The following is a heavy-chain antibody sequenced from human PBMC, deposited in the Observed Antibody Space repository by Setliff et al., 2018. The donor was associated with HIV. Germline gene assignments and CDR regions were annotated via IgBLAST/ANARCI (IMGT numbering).Heavy chain of an antibody. CDR1: GYSFTNHY. Sequence: RASVKVSCKPSGYSFTNHYMHWVRQAPGQGLEWMGVINPTGGSTRNTQKFQGRVAMTRDMSTSTVYMELSSLRSEDTAVYYCASAGAWQRNALDIWGQGTMVTVS. CDR2: INPTGGST. D-gene: IGHD5-12*01. V-gene: IGHV1-46*01. J-gene: IGHJ3*02. CDR3: ASAGAWQRNALDI.